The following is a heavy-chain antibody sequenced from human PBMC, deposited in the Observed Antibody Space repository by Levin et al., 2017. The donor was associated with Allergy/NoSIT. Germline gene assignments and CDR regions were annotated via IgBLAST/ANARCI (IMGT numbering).Heavy chain of an antibody. J-gene: IGHJ4*02. V-gene: IGHV1-18*01. CDR1: GYTFTSYG. D-gene: IGHD3-3*01. Sequence: ASVKVSCKASGYTFTSYGISWVRQAPGQGLEWMGWISAYNGNTNYAQKLQGRVTMTTDTSTSTAYMELRSLRSDDTAVYYCARDPPRRRGFDYDFWSGYYRGYYFDYWGQGTLVTVSS. CDR3: ARDPPRRRGFDYDFWSGYYRGYYFDY. CDR2: ISAYNGNT.